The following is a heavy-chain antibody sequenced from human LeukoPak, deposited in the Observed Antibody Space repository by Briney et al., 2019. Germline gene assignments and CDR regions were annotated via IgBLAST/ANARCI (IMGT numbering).Heavy chain of an antibody. CDR3: AKFLPTHIVVANYYFDY. CDR2: IRCSGGST. Sequence: GGSLRRSCAASGFTFSSYAMSWVRQAPGKGLEWVSAIRCSGGSTCYADSVKGRFTVSRDNSKNTLYLQMNSLRAEDTAVYYCAKFLPTHIVVANYYFDYWGQGTLVTVSS. CDR1: GFTFSSYA. V-gene: IGHV3-23*01. D-gene: IGHD2-21*01. J-gene: IGHJ4*02.